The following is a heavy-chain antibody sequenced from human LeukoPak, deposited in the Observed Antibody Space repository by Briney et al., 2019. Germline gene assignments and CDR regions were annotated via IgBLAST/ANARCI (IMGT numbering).Heavy chain of an antibody. D-gene: IGHD3-9*01. CDR2: IFHTGSA. V-gene: IGHV4-38-2*02. Sequence: PSETLSLTCNVSGYSISSGYYWGWIRQPPGKGLEYIGSIFHTGSADYNPSLKSRVTLSVDTSKNQFSLKLSSVTAADTAVYYCARIESYYDILTGYYKATSLFDYWGQGTLVTVSS. J-gene: IGHJ4*02. CDR1: GYSISSGYY. CDR3: ARIESYYDILTGYYKATSLFDY.